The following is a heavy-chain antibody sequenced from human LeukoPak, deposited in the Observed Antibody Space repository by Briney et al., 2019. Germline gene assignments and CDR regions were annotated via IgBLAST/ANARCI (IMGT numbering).Heavy chain of an antibody. J-gene: IGHJ4*02. CDR3: ATVSGAVTTYFDY. CDR1: GFTFSSYA. Sequence: GGSLRLSCAASGFTFSSYAMSWVRQAPGKGLEWVSAISGNGGSTYYADSVKGRFTISRDNSKNTLYLQMNSLRAEDTAVYYCATVSGAVTTYFDYWGQGTLVTVSS. CDR2: ISGNGGST. D-gene: IGHD4-4*01. V-gene: IGHV3-23*01.